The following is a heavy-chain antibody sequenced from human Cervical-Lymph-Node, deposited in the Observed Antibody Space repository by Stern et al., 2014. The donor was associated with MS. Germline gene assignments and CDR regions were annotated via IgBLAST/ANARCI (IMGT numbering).Heavy chain of an antibody. D-gene: IGHD6-13*01. J-gene: IGHJ3*02. Sequence: VQLVQSGAEAKKSGESLKISCKGSGYSFTSYWLGWVRQRAGKRLEGMGIIYPGDSDSRYSPSFEGQISFSADKSIDAAYLQWSSLKASDTAMYYCARVIADAFDIWGQGTMVTVSS. V-gene: IGHV5-51*03. CDR1: GYSFTSYW. CDR3: ARVIADAFDI. CDR2: IYPGDSDS.